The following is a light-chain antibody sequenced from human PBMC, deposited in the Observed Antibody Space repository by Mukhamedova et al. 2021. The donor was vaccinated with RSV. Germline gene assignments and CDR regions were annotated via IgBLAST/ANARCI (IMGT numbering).Light chain of an antibody. J-gene: IGLJ2*01. CDR1: SSDVGSDKY. CDR2: DVN. Sequence: SCTGTSSDVGSDKYVSWYQQHPGKAPKIMIYDVNQRPSGVPDRFSGSKSGDTASLTISGLQAEDEADYYCCSYAGSYNLIFGGGT. CDR3: CSYAGSYNLI. V-gene: IGLV2-11*01.